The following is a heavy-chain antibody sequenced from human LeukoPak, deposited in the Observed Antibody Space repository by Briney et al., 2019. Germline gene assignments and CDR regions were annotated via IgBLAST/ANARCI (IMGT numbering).Heavy chain of an antibody. D-gene: IGHD2-2*01. CDR3: ARSRFCSSTSCYGDYFDY. CDR1: GYTFTGYY. Sequence: ASVKVSCKASGYTFTGYYMHWVRQAPGQGLEWMGWINPNSGGTNYAQKFQGRVTMTRDTSISTAYMELSRLRSDDTAVYYCARSRFCSSTSCYGDYFDYWGQGTLATVSS. CDR2: INPNSGGT. J-gene: IGHJ4*02. V-gene: IGHV1-2*02.